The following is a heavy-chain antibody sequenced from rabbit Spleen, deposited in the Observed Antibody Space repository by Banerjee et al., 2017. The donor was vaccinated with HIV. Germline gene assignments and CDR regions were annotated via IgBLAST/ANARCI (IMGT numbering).Heavy chain of an antibody. CDR3: ARDLAGVIGWNFGW. Sequence: QEQLKESGGGLVQPGGSLKLTCKASGFDLSRYYYMCWVRQAPGKGLEWIACIYGGSSGSTYYASWAKGRFTISKTSSTTVTLQMTSLTDADTATYFCARDLAGVIGWNFGWWGPGTLVTVS. CDR2: IYGGSSGST. D-gene: IGHD4-1*01. CDR1: GFDLSRYYY. V-gene: IGHV1S45*01. J-gene: IGHJ4*01.